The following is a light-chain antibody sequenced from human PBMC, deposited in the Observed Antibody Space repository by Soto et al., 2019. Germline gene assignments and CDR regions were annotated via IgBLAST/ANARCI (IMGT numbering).Light chain of an antibody. V-gene: IGKV3D-15*01. Sequence: EIVMTQSPATLSVSPGARATLSCRASQSVSSNLAWYQQKPGQAPRLLLYGVSTRATGIPARFSGSGSGTEFTLTISSLQSEDFAVYYCQQYNNWPRTFGPGTKVDFK. CDR1: QSVSSN. J-gene: IGKJ3*01. CDR2: GVS. CDR3: QQYNNWPRT.